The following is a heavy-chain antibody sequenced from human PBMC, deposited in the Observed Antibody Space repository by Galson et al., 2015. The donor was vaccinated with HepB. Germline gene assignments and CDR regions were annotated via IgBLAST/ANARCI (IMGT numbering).Heavy chain of an antibody. CDR2: IDAPGRAT. CDR3: ARYGSGANYQDPFDS. D-gene: IGHD3-10*01. Sequence: SLRLSCAASGFTFSSYAMSWVRQAPGKGLEWVSHIDAPGRATYYADSVKGRFTISRDNAMNSLDLQMNSLRAEDTAVYYCARYGSGANYQDPFDSWGQGTLVTVSS. CDR1: GFTFSSYA. V-gene: IGHV3-48*01. J-gene: IGHJ4*02.